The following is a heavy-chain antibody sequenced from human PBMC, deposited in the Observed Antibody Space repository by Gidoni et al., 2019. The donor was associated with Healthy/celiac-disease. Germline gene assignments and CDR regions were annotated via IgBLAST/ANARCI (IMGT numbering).Heavy chain of an antibody. Sequence: QVQLQESGPGLVKPSATLSLTCTVSGGSISRYYWSWIRQPPGKGLEWIGYIYYSGSTNYNPSLKSRVTISVDTSKNQFSLKLSSVTAADTAVYYCASGSGGSQGEKFDPLGQGTLVTVSS. CDR1: GGSISRYY. D-gene: IGHD2-15*01. V-gene: IGHV4-59*08. CDR3: ASGSGGSQGEKFDP. J-gene: IGHJ5*02. CDR2: IYYSGST.